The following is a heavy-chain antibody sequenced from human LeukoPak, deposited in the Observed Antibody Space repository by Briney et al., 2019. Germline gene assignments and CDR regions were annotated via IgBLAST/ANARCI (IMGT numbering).Heavy chain of an antibody. V-gene: IGHV4-59*12. D-gene: IGHD2-2*01. CDR3: ARGSKYQLLFPRIWFDP. CDR2: IYYSGST. Sequence: SETPSLTCTVSGGSISSYYWSWIRQPPGKGLEWIGYIYYSGSTNYNPSLKSRVTISVDTSKNQFSLKLSSVTAADTAVYYCARGSKYQLLFPRIWFDPWGQGTPVTVSS. J-gene: IGHJ5*02. CDR1: GGSISSYY.